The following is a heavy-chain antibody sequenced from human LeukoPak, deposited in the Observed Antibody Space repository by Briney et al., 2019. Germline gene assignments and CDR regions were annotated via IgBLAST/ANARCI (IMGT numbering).Heavy chain of an antibody. CDR3: ARVPAGVIGMKDAFDI. Sequence: PGGSLRLSCAASGFTFSSYAMHWVRQAPGKGLEWVAVISYDGSNKYYADSVKGRFTISRHNAKNSLYLQMNSLRAEDTAVYYCARVPAGVIGMKDAFDIWGQGTMVTVSS. CDR2: ISYDGSNK. V-gene: IGHV3-30*04. D-gene: IGHD3-16*02. CDR1: GFTFSSYA. J-gene: IGHJ3*02.